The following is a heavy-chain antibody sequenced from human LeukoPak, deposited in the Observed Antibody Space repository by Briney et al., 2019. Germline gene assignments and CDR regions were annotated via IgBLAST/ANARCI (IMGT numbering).Heavy chain of an antibody. CDR1: GYSFTSYW. CDR3: ARLYGSGSYSLRSAWFDP. D-gene: IGHD3-10*01. J-gene: IGHJ5*02. V-gene: IGHV5-51*01. CDR2: IYPGDSDT. Sequence: GESLKISCKGSGYSFTSYWIGWVRQMPGKGLEWMGIIYPGDSDTRYSPSFQGQVTISADKSISTAYLQWRSLKASDTATYYCARLYGSGSYSLRSAWFDPWGQGTLVTVCS.